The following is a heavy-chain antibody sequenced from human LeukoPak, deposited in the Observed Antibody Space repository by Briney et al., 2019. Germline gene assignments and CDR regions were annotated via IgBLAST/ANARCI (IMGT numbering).Heavy chain of an antibody. Sequence: ASVKVSCKASGYTFTSYAMHWVRQAPGQRLEWMGWINIGNGNTKYSQKVQGRVSITRDTSASTAYMELSSLRSEDTAVYFCARDRELLWFGDYWGQGTLVTVSS. D-gene: IGHD3-10*01. CDR1: GYTFTSYA. CDR3: ARDRELLWFGDY. J-gene: IGHJ4*02. CDR2: INIGNGNT. V-gene: IGHV1-3*04.